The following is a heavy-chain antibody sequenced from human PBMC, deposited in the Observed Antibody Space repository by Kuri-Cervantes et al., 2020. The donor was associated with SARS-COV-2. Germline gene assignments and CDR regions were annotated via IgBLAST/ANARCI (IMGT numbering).Heavy chain of an antibody. D-gene: IGHD6-13*01. CDR2: INPNSGGT. V-gene: IGHV1-2*02. CDR3: ARDGGIAAADYYYYYGMDV. CDR1: GYTFTGYY. J-gene: IGHJ6*02. Sequence: ASVKVSCKASGYTFTGYYMHWVRQAPGQGLEWMGWINPNSGGTNYAQKFQGRVTITRDTSASTAYMELSSLRSEDTAVYYCARDGGIAAADYYYYYGMDVWGQGTTVTVSS.